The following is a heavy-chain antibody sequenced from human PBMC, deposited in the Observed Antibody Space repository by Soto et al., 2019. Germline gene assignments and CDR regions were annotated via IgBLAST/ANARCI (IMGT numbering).Heavy chain of an antibody. CDR2: IYSGGST. Sequence: EVQLVESGGGLVQPGGSLRLSCAVSGFTVSTNYMSWVRQAPGKGLEWVSVIYSGGSTYYAVSVKGRFTISRDTSKLYLQMSSLRAEDTAVYYCAKKGYSGGYWYFDLWGRGTLVTVSS. CDR3: AKKGYSGGYWYFDL. CDR1: GFTVSTNY. D-gene: IGHD6-19*01. V-gene: IGHV3-66*01. J-gene: IGHJ2*01.